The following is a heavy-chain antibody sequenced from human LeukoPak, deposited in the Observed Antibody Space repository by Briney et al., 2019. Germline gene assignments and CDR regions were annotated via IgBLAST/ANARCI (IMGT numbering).Heavy chain of an antibody. V-gene: IGHV3-30*18. CDR3: AKDRYYYDSSGYYYYYYGMDV. Sequence: GGSLRLSCAASGFTFSSYGMHWVRQAPGKGLEWVAVISYDGSNKYYADSVKGRFTISRDNSKNTLYLRMNSLRAEDTAVYYCAKDRYYYDSSGYYYYYYGMDVRGQGTTVTVSS. CDR2: ISYDGSNK. D-gene: IGHD3-22*01. J-gene: IGHJ6*02. CDR1: GFTFSSYG.